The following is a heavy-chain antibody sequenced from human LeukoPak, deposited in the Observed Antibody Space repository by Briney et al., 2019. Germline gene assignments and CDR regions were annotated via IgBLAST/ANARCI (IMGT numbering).Heavy chain of an antibody. CDR3: AKDLSL. CDR2: IWYGGSNK. D-gene: IGHD3-3*02. CDR1: GFTFSSYG. J-gene: IGHJ4*02. V-gene: IGHV3-30*02. Sequence: TGGSLRLSCEASGFTFSSYGMHWVRQAPGKGLEWVAVIWYGGSNKYYADSVKGRFTISRDNSKNTLYLQMNSLRAEDTAVYYCAKDLSLWGQGTLVTVSS.